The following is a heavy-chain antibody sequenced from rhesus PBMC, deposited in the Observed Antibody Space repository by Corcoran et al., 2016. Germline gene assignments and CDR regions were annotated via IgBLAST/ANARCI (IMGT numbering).Heavy chain of an antibody. Sequence: QLQLQESGPGLVKPSETLSLTCAVSGGSISSSYWSWIRQAPGKGLEWIGGIYGSGRSTIYNPSLKSRVTLSVDTSKNQLSLKLISVTAADTAVYYCATSNYEFYFDYWGQGVLVTVSS. D-gene: IGHD4-17*01. V-gene: IGHV4-169*01. CDR3: ATSNYEFYFDY. CDR1: GGSISSSY. CDR2: IYGSGRST. J-gene: IGHJ4*01.